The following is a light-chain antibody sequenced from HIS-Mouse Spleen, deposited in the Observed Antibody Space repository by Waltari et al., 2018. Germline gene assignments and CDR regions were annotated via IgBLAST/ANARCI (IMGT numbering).Light chain of an antibody. CDR3: YSTDSSGNHRV. Sequence: SYELTQPPSVSVSPGQTARTTCPGDALPKKSAYWYQQKSGQAPVLVIYEDSKRPSGTPGRFSGSSSGTMATLTISGAQVEDEADYYCYSTDSSGNHRVFGGGTKLTVL. V-gene: IGLV3-10*01. CDR1: ALPKKS. J-gene: IGLJ2*01. CDR2: EDS.